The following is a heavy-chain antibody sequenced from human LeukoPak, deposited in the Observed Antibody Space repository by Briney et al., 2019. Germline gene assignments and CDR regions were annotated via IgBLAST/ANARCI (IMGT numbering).Heavy chain of an antibody. Sequence: PSETLSLTCTVSGASISSHSWSWLRQPPGKGLEWIGYIHYSGTTDYNPSLRSRVTISVDTSKNQFSLKLSSVTAADTAVYYCARGPGDYYYDSSGYRYWGQGTLVTVSS. D-gene: IGHD3-22*01. CDR1: GASISSHS. J-gene: IGHJ4*02. CDR2: IHYSGTT. V-gene: IGHV4-59*11. CDR3: ARGPGDYYYDSSGYRY.